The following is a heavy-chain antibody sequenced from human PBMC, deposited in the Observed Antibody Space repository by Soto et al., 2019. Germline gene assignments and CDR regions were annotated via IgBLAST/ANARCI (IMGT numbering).Heavy chain of an antibody. D-gene: IGHD3-22*01. CDR3: ATGYDSSGYYRYYFDY. V-gene: IGHV1-24*01. J-gene: IGHJ4*02. CDR1: GYTLTELS. Sequence: ASVKVSCKVSGYTLTELSMHWVRQAPGKGLEWMGGFDPEGGETIYAQKFQGRVTMTEDTSTDTAYMELSSLRSEDTAVYYCATGYDSSGYYRYYFDYWGQGTLVTVSS. CDR2: FDPEGGET.